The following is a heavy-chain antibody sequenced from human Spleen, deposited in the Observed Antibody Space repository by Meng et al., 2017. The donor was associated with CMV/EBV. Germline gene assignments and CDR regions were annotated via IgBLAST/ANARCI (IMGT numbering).Heavy chain of an antibody. CDR1: GYTLTELS. V-gene: IGHV1-24*01. D-gene: IGHD1-1*01. CDR2: SDPEDGET. CDR3: ARLQTGTRGVGWFDP. Sequence: ASVKVSCKVSGYTLTELSMHWVRQAPGKGLEWMGGSDPEDGETIYAQKFQGRVTMTEDTSTDTVYMTLSSLRSEDTAVYYCARLQTGTRGVGWFDPWGQGTLVTVSS. J-gene: IGHJ5*02.